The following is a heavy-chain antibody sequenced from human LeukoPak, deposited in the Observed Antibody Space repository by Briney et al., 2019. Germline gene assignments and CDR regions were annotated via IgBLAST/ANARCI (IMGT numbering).Heavy chain of an antibody. CDR2: ISGSGGST. CDR3: AKGPYYYYGMDV. Sequence: ETLSLTCTVSGGSISSYYWSWVRQAPGKGLEWVSAISGSGGSTYYADSVKGRFTISRDNSKNTLYLQMNSLRAEDTAVYYCAKGPYYYYGMDVWGQGTTVTVSS. J-gene: IGHJ6*02. CDR1: GGSISSYY. V-gene: IGHV3-23*01.